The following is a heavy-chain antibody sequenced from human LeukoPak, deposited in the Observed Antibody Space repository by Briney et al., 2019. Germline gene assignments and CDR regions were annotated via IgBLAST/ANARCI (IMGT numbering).Heavy chain of an antibody. V-gene: IGHV1-8*01. J-gene: IGHJ4*02. CDR1: GYTFTSYD. CDR2: MNPNSGNT. Sequence: ASVKLSCKASGYTFTSYDINWVRQATGQGLEWMGWMNPNSGNTGYAQKFQGRVTMTRNTSISTAYMELSSLRSEDTAVYYCARTNPHYYGSGSFYYFDYWGQGTLVTVSS. CDR3: ARTNPHYYGSGSFYYFDY. D-gene: IGHD3-10*01.